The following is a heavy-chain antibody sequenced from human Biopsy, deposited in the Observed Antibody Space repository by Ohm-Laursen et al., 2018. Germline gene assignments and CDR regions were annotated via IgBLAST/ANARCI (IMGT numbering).Heavy chain of an antibody. V-gene: IGHV4-39*01. CDR2: IFYRGST. CDR1: GGSISNNNYY. Sequence: SETLSLTCAVSGGSISNNNYYWGWIRQPPGKGLEWIGSIFYRGSTHYKPSLNSRVNISVDTSKNQFSLKLNSVTAADTAAYYCARDYDTSGYYYVSWGQGTLVTVSS. D-gene: IGHD3-22*01. J-gene: IGHJ5*02. CDR3: ARDYDTSGYYYVS.